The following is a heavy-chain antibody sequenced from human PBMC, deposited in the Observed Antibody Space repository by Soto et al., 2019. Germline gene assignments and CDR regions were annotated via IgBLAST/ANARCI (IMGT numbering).Heavy chain of an antibody. D-gene: IGHD3-22*01. CDR3: ARLVYDSSGYRPG. V-gene: IGHV4-30-2*01. CDR2: IHHSGTT. J-gene: IGHJ4*02. Sequence: SETLSLTCVVSGGSISSGGYSWSWIRQPPGKGLEYIGYIHHSGTTYYNLSLKSRVTMAVDKSKNQVSLKLSSVTAADTAVYYCARLVYDSSGYRPGWGQGTLVTVS. CDR1: GGSISSGGYS.